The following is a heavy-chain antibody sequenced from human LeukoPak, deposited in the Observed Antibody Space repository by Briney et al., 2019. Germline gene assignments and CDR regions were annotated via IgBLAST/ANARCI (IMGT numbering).Heavy chain of an antibody. CDR1: GFTFSTYN. V-gene: IGHV3-7*01. CDR3: ARDIGYDSSGYYSPLDY. Sequence: PGGSLRLSCAASGFTFSTYNMNWVRQAPGKGLEWVANIKQDGSEKYYVDSVKGRFTISRDNAKNSLYLQMNSLRAEDTAVYYCARDIGYDSSGYYSPLDYWGQGTLVTVSS. J-gene: IGHJ4*02. D-gene: IGHD3-22*01. CDR2: IKQDGSEK.